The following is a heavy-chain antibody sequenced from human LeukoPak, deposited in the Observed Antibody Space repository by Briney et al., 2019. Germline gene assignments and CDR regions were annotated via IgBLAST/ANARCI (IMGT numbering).Heavy chain of an antibody. D-gene: IGHD3-22*01. CDR1: GYTFTSYA. CDR3: AREGDYYDSSGYLNWFDP. CDR2: IIPIFGTA. Sequence: GASVKVSCKASGYTFTSYAISWVRQAPGQGLEWMGGIIPIFGTANYAQKFQGRVTITADESTSTAYMELSSLRSEDTAVYYCAREGDYYDSSGYLNWFDPWGQGTLVTVSS. V-gene: IGHV1-69*13. J-gene: IGHJ5*02.